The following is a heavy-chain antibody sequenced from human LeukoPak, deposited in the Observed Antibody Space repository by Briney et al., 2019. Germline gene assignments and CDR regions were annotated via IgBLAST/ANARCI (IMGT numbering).Heavy chain of an antibody. CDR3: ARVIGYCSSTSCSYCFDY. Sequence: GASVKVSCKASGYTFTSYDINWVRQATGQGLEWMGWMNPNSGNTGCAQKFQGRVTMTRNTSISTAYMELSSLRSEDTAVYYCARVIGYCSSTSCSYCFDYWGQGTLVTVSS. D-gene: IGHD2-2*01. CDR1: GYTFTSYD. J-gene: IGHJ4*02. V-gene: IGHV1-8*01. CDR2: MNPNSGNT.